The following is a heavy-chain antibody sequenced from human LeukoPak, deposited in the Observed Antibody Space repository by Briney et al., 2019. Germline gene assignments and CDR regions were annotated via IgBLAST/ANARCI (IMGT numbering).Heavy chain of an antibody. CDR2: ISAYNGNT. V-gene: IGHV1-18*01. CDR3: ARVLGGQEWELLPYYYYMDV. D-gene: IGHD1-26*01. CDR1: GYTFTSYG. Sequence: ASVKVSYKASGYTFTSYGISWVRQAPGQGLERMGWISAYNGNTNYAQKLQGRVTMTTDTSTSTAYMELRSLRSDDTAVYYCARVLGGQEWELLPYYYYMDVWGKGTTVTVSS. J-gene: IGHJ6*03.